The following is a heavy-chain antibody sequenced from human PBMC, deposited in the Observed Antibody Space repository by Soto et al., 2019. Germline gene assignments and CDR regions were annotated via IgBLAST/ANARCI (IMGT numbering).Heavy chain of an antibody. CDR2: IRTKSNGYAT. V-gene: IGHV3-73*01. D-gene: IGHD6-6*01. Sequence: AGGALSLSCAASVFTFSGSAIDWVRQASGKGLEWVARIRTKSNGYATTYAASVKGRFTISRDDSKNMAYLQMNGLKTEDTAMYYCSRVEYVTSSPIGWGQGTLVTVPQ. CDR3: SRVEYVTSSPIG. CDR1: VFTFSGSA. J-gene: IGHJ4*02.